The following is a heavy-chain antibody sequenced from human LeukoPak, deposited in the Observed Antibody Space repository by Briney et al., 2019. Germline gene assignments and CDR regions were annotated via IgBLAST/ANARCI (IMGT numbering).Heavy chain of an antibody. CDR2: IYTSGST. D-gene: IGHD3-9*01. Sequence: PSETLSLTCTVSGGSISSGSYYWSWIRQPAGKGLEWIGRIYTSGSTNYNPSLKSRVTISVDTSKNQFSLKLSSVTAADTAVYYCASTDYDILTGYYNGWFDPWGQGTLVTVSS. J-gene: IGHJ5*02. CDR3: ASTDYDILTGYYNGWFDP. V-gene: IGHV4-61*02. CDR1: GGSISSGSYY.